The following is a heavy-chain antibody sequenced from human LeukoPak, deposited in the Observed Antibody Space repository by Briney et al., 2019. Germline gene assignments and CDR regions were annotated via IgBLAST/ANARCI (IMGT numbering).Heavy chain of an antibody. Sequence: SETLSLTCTVSGGSISRSRYYWGWIRQPPGTGLEWIGSIYYTGSTYYNPSLKSRVTILIDTSKNQFSLKLSSVTAADTAMYYCARDVGAAAGDYFDYWGQGTLVTVSS. D-gene: IGHD6-13*01. J-gene: IGHJ4*02. CDR2: IYYTGST. V-gene: IGHV4-39*07. CDR1: GGSISRSRYY. CDR3: ARDVGAAAGDYFDY.